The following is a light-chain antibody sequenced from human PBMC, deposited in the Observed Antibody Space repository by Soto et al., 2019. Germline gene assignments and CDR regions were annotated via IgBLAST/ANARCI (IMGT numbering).Light chain of an antibody. CDR1: NSDVGRYNS. CDR2: AVR. V-gene: IGLV2-11*01. Sequence: QSALTQPHSVSGSPGQSVTISCTGTNSDVGRYNSVSWYQQLPGKAPKIIISAVRQRPSGVPDRFSGSKSGNTASLTISGLKADDEDDYFCFSYTANDNWVFGGGTKLTVL. CDR3: FSYTANDNWV. J-gene: IGLJ3*02.